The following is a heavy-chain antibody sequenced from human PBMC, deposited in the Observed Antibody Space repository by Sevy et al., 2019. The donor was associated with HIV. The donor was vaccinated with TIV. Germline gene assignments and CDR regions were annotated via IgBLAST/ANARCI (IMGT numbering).Heavy chain of an antibody. CDR2: IKQDGSEK. J-gene: IGHJ4*02. V-gene: IGHV3-7*01. Sequence: GGSLRLSCAASGFTFSSYWMSWVRQAPGKGLEWVANIKQDGSEKYYVDSVKGRFTISRDNAKNSLYLQMNSLRAEDTAGYYCARERGFGTSCSDYWGQGTLVTVSS. CDR3: ARERGFGTSCSDY. CDR1: GFTFSSYW. D-gene: IGHD2-2*01.